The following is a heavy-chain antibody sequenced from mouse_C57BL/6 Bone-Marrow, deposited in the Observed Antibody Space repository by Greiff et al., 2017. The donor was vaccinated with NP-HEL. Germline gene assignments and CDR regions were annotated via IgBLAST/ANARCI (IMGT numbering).Heavy chain of an antibody. D-gene: IGHD1-1*02. CDR2: IDPSDSYT. V-gene: IGHV1-50*01. Sequence: QVQLQHPGAELVKPGASVKLSCKASGYTFTSYWMQWVKQRPGQGLEWIGEIDPSDSYTNYNQKFKGKATLTVDTSSSTAYMQLSSLTSEDSAVYYCARGTMVHYFDYWGQGTTLTVSS. J-gene: IGHJ2*01. CDR1: GYTFTSYW. CDR3: ARGTMVHYFDY.